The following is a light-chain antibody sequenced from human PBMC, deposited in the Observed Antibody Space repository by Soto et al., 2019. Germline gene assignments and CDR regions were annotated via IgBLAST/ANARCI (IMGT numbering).Light chain of an antibody. CDR3: PPYHRYS. Sequence: MTQAPATHYGRVGDRVTITCGNSQSIGSWLAWYQQKPGKAPTLLIYAASSLQSGVPSRFSGSGSGTEFTLTIGSLQPDDFATYYGPPYHRYSFARGTKVDIK. CDR2: AAS. V-gene: IGKV1-5*01. J-gene: IGKJ1*01. CDR1: QSIGSW.